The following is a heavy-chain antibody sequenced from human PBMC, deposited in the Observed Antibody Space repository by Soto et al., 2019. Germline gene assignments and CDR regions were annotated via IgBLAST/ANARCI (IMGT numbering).Heavy chain of an antibody. CDR1: CYTLYKYG. CDR3: AKNGQPPYYYYGMDV. D-gene: IGHD2-8*01. J-gene: IGHJ6*02. V-gene: IGHV1-18*01. Sequence: ASVKGSLQGSCYTLYKYGISLGGQAPGQGLEWMGWISGYNGDTKYAQKFQGRVTMTVDTSTTTAYMELRSLTSDDRAVYYCAKNGQPPYYYYGMDVWGQGTTVTVSS. CDR2: ISGYNGDT.